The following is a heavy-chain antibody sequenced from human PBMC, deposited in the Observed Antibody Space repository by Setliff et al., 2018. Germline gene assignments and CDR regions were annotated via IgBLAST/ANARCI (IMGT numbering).Heavy chain of an antibody. D-gene: IGHD6-19*01. CDR2: ISSSGSTI. J-gene: IGHJ4*02. CDR3: ARYSSGWFFDY. CDR1: GFTFSAYS. V-gene: IGHV3-48*04. Sequence: AGGSLRLSCAASGFTFSAYSMNWVRQAPGKGLEWVSYISSSGSTIYYVDSVKGRFTISRDNAKNSLYLQMNSLRAEDTAVYYCARYSSGWFFDYWGQGTPVTVSS.